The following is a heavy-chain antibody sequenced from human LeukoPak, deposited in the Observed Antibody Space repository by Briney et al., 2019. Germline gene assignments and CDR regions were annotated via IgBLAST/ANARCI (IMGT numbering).Heavy chain of an antibody. J-gene: IGHJ6*03. V-gene: IGHV1-8*01. CDR2: MNPNSGNT. D-gene: IGHD3-10*01. CDR3: ARGLISDGSGKDYYYYMDV. Sequence: ASVKVSCKASGYTFTSYDINWVRQATGQGLEWMGWMNPNSGNTGYAQKFQGRVTMTRNTSISTAYMELSSLRSEDTAVYYCARGLISDGSGKDYYYYMDVWGKGTTVTVSS. CDR1: GYTFTSYD.